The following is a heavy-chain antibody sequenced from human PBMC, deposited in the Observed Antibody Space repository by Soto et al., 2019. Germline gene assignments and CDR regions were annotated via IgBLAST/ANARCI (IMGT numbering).Heavy chain of an antibody. Sequence: EVQLVQSGPEVKKSGESLKISCKGSGYSFTSHWIGWVRQMPGKGLEWLGVIFPSDSDTRYSPSFKGQVSISVDKSTETAYLHWSSLKASDSAIYYCARSPRGTTTFFDSWGQGTLVTVSS. D-gene: IGHD1-1*01. CDR2: IFPSDSDT. J-gene: IGHJ4*02. CDR1: GYSFTSHW. CDR3: ARSPRGTTTFFDS. V-gene: IGHV5-51*03.